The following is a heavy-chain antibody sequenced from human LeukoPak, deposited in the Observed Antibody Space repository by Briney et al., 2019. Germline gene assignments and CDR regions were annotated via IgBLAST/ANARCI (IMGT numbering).Heavy chain of an antibody. Sequence: PSETLSLTCTVSGGSISISSYYWGWVRQPPGEGLEWIGSITYSGNTYYNPSLKSRVTISVDTSNNQFSLQLYTVTAADTAVYFCARHGHNHFYDHWGQGTLVTVSS. J-gene: IGHJ4*02. CDR1: GGSISISSYY. CDR3: ARHGHNHFYDH. V-gene: IGHV4-39*01. D-gene: IGHD1-1*01. CDR2: ITYSGNT.